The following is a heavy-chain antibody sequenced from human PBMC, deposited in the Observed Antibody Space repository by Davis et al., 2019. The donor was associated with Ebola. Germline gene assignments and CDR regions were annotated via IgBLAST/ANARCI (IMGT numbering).Heavy chain of an antibody. J-gene: IGHJ4*02. D-gene: IGHD2-21*02. CDR3: ASNTRPYCGGDCYPGH. Sequence: ASVKVSCKASGYTFTSYGISWVRQAPGQGLEWMGWISAYNGNTNYAQKLQGRVTMTRDTSTSTVYMELSSLRSEDTAVYYCASNTRPYCGGDCYPGHWGQGTLVTVSS. CDR2: ISAYNGNT. CDR1: GYTFTSYG. V-gene: IGHV1-18*01.